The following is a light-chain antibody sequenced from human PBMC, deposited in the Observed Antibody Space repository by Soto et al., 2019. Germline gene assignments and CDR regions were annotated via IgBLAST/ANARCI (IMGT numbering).Light chain of an antibody. Sequence: QSALTQPASVSGSPGQSITISCTGTSSDVGGYNYVSWYQQHPGKSPKPMIYEVSNRPSGVSNRFSGSKSGNTASLTISGLQAEDEADYYCSSYTSSSTGVFGGGTKLTVL. CDR1: SSDVGGYNY. J-gene: IGLJ2*01. CDR2: EVS. V-gene: IGLV2-14*01. CDR3: SSYTSSSTGV.